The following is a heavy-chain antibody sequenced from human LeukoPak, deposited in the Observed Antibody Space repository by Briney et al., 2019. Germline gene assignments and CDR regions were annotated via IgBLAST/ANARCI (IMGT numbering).Heavy chain of an antibody. J-gene: IGHJ3*02. Sequence: SVKVSCKAAGGTFSSYAISWVRQAPGQGLEWMGRIIPILGIANYAQQFQGRVTITADKSTSTAYMELSSLRSEGTAVYYCARGLRHEYCTNGVCYTHAFDIWGQGTMVTVSS. CDR1: GGTFSSYA. CDR3: ARGLRHEYCTNGVCYTHAFDI. D-gene: IGHD2-8*01. CDR2: IIPILGIA. V-gene: IGHV1-69*04.